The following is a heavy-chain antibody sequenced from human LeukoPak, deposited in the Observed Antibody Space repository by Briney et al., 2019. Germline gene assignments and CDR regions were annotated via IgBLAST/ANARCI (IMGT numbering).Heavy chain of an antibody. D-gene: IGHD6-6*01. J-gene: IGHJ4*02. V-gene: IGHV4-34*01. Sequence: SETLSLTCAVYGGSFSGYYWSWIRQPPGKGLEWIGEINHSGSTNYNPSLKNRVTISVDTSKNQFSLKLSSMTAADTAVYYCARGLATLYSSSAFDYWGQGTLVTVSS. CDR1: GGSFSGYY. CDR2: INHSGST. CDR3: ARGLATLYSSSAFDY.